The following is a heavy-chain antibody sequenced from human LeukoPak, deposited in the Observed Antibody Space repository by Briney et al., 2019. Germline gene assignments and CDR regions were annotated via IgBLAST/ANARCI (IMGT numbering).Heavy chain of an antibody. CDR3: ARNPYSYYYDSSGYHSPLYYMDV. CDR2: ISAYNGNT. CDR1: GYTFTSYG. J-gene: IGHJ6*03. V-gene: IGHV1-18*01. D-gene: IGHD3-22*01. Sequence: ASVKVSCKASGYTFTSYGISWVRQAPGQGLEWMGWISAYNGNTNYAQKLQGRVTMTTDTSTSTAYMELRSLRSDDTAVYYCARNPYSYYYDSSGYHSPLYYMDVWGKGTTVTISS.